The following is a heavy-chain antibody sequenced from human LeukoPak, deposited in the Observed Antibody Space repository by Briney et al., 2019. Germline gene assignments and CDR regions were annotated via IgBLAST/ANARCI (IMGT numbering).Heavy chain of an antibody. J-gene: IGHJ4*02. V-gene: IGHV3-30*18. Sequence: GRSLRLSCAASGFTFSSYGMHWVRQAPGKGLEWVAAISYDGTDKYYADSVKGRFTFSRDNSKNTLYLQMNSLRAEDTAVYYCVKGGGDVTGSHFSLDYWGQGTLVTVSS. CDR3: VKGGGDVTGSHFSLDY. CDR2: ISYDGTDK. CDR1: GFTFSSYG. D-gene: IGHD1-20*01.